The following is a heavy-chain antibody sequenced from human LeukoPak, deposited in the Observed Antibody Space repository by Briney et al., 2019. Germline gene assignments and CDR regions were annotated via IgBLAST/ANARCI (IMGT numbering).Heavy chain of an antibody. CDR1: GGSFSGYY. J-gene: IGHJ4*02. CDR2: INHSGST. V-gene: IGHV4-34*01. D-gene: IGHD6-13*01. CDR3: ARGYSSSWDFDY. Sequence: PSETLSLTCAVYGGSFSGYYWSWIRLPPGKGLEWIGEINHSGSTNYNPSLKSRVTISVDTSKNQFSLKLSSVTAADTAVYYCARGYSSSWDFDYWGQGTLVTVSS.